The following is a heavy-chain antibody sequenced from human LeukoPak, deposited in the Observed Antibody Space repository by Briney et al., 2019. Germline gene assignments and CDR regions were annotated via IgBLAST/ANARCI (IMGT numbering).Heavy chain of an antibody. CDR3: ARLGTAEGTLEDY. Sequence: SGGSLRLSCAASGFTFGSYAMNWVRQAPGKGREWVSSISSGSSFIYYADSVKGRFTIARDNAKNSLYLQMNSLRAEDTAVYYCARLGTAEGTLEDYWGQGTLVTVSS. J-gene: IGHJ4*02. CDR1: GFTFGSYA. D-gene: IGHD6-13*01. CDR2: ISSGSSFI. V-gene: IGHV3-21*01.